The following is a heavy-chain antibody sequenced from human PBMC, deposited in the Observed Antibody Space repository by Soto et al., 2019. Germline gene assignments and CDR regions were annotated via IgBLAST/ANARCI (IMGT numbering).Heavy chain of an antibody. V-gene: IGHV3-21*01. J-gene: IGHJ6*02. D-gene: IGHD2-15*01. CDR3: ARDRGYDAHDFYYNAMDF. CDR1: GFTFRTYT. CDR2: IRGFSPYT. Sequence: LRLSCISSGFTFRTYTMNWVRQAPGQGLEWVSGIRGFSPYTFYAESVKGRFTISRDNAKNSLFLQMNSLRAEDTAVYYCARDRGYDAHDFYYNAMDFWGQGTTATVSS.